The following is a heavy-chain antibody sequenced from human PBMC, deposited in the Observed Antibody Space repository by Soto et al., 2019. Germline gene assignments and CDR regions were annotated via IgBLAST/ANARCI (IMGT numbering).Heavy chain of an antibody. D-gene: IGHD1-1*01. Sequence: QVQLQQWGAGLVKPSETLSLSCAVYGQSFSGHSWAWIRQPPGKGLEWIGEINESGSTSYNPSLKRRVPSSTDTSTKQGTLKLRSVSAAARAASCRARRSGSVGLPGELEDAKYDNWGPGTLGNVAA. J-gene: IGHJ4*02. CDR3: ARRSGSVGLPGELEDAKYDN. CDR2: INESGST. CDR1: GQSFSGHS. V-gene: IGHV4-34*01.